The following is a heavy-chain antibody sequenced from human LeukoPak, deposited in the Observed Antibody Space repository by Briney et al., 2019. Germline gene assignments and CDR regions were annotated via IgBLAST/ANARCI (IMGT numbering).Heavy chain of an antibody. Sequence: SETLSLTCTVSGGSISSSSYYWGWIRQPPGKGLEWIGSIYYSGSTYYNPSLKSRVTISVDTSKNQFSLKLSFVTAADTAVYYCATPRVEMATITGWFDPWGQGTLVTVSS. J-gene: IGHJ5*02. V-gene: IGHV4-39*07. CDR2: IYYSGST. D-gene: IGHD5-24*01. CDR3: ATPRVEMATITGWFDP. CDR1: GGSISSSSYY.